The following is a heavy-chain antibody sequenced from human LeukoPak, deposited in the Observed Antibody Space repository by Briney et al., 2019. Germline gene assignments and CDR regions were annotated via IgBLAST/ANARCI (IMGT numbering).Heavy chain of an antibody. J-gene: IGHJ6*03. CDR1: GFTFDDYG. CDR3: ARDRARRLLYYYYYMDV. V-gene: IGHV3-20*04. CDR2: INWNGGST. D-gene: IGHD3-22*01. Sequence: GGSLRLSCAASGFTFDDYGMSWVRQAPRKGLEWVSGINWNGGSTGYADSVKGRFTISRDNAKNSLYLQMNSLRAEDTALYYCARDRARRLLYYYYYMDVWGKGTTVTVSS.